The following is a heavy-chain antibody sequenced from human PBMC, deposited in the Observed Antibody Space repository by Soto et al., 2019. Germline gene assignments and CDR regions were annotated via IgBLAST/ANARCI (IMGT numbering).Heavy chain of an antibody. J-gene: IGHJ4*02. D-gene: IGHD6-13*01. CDR3: TTVPYFIIAAAGPSDLGY. CDR1: GFTFSNAW. CDR2: IKSKTDGGTT. Sequence: EVQLVESGGGLVKPGGSLRLSCAASGFTFSNAWMSWVRQAPGKGLEWVGRIKSKTDGGTTDYAAPVKGRFTISRDDSKNTLYLQMNSLKTEDTAVYYCTTVPYFIIAAAGPSDLGYWGQGTLVTVSS. V-gene: IGHV3-15*01.